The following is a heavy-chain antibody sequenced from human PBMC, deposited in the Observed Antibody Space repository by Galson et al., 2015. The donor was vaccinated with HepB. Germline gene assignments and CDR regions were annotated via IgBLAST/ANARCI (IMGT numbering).Heavy chain of an antibody. CDR1: GFTFSSYE. D-gene: IGHD3-3*01. CDR3: AREVGTIFHLWGMDV. V-gene: IGHV3-48*03. CDR2: ISSSGSTI. Sequence: SLRLSCAASGFTFSSYEMNWVRQAPGKGLEWVSYISSSGSTIYYADSVKGRFTISRDNAKNSLYLQMNGLRAEDTAVYYCAREVGTIFHLWGMDVWGQGTTVTVSS. J-gene: IGHJ6*02.